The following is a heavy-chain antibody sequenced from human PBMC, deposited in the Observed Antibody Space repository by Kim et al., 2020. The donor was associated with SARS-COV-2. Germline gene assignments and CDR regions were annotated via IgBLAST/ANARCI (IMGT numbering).Heavy chain of an antibody. D-gene: IGHD5-12*01. CDR2: IIPILGIA. V-gene: IGHV1-69*04. CDR3: ARVDIVATMYFDY. J-gene: IGHJ4*02. CDR1: GGTFSSYA. Sequence: SVKVSCKSSGGTFSSYAISWVRQAPGQGLEWMGRIIPILGIANYAQKFQGRVTITADKSTSTAYMELSSLRSEDTAVYYCARVDIVATMYFDYWGQGTL.